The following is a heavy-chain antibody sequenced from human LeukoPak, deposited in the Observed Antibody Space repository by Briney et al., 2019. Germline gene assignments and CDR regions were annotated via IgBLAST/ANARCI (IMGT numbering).Heavy chain of an antibody. V-gene: IGHV1-8*01. CDR3: FQAEAGIRDFDWFTSSGHSDY. Sequence: ASVKVSCKASGYTFTSYDITLVRQATGQGLEWMGWMNPNSGNTGYAQKFQGRVTMTRNTSISTAYMELSSLRSEDTAVYFFFQAEAGIRDFDWFTSSGHSDYWGQGTLVTVSS. J-gene: IGHJ4*02. CDR1: GYTFTSYD. CDR2: MNPNSGNT. D-gene: IGHD3-9*01.